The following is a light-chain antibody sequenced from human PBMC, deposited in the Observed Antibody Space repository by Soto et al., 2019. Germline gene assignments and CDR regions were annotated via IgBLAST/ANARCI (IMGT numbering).Light chain of an antibody. J-gene: IGKJ3*01. V-gene: IGKV3-15*01. Sequence: EIVMTQSPATLSVSPGERATLSCRASQSVSSSLAWYQQKPGQTPRLLIYGASTRAAGIPARFSGSGSGTEFTLTISSLQSEDFAVYYCQQYGNWPTFGPGTKVDIK. CDR1: QSVSSS. CDR2: GAS. CDR3: QQYGNWPT.